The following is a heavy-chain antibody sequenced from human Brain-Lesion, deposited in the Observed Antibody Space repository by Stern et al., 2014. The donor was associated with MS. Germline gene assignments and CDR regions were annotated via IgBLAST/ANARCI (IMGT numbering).Heavy chain of an antibody. CDR2: SDHSGST. Sequence: QVQLVQSGPGLVKPSGTLSLTCAVSGGSISSSNWWSWVRQSPGKGLGCIGESDHSGSTIYNPSLKSRVTVSVDTSKNRFSLNLGSVTAADTAVYFCARFPASRPHVFDSWGQGTLVTVSS. D-gene: IGHD6-13*01. V-gene: IGHV4-4*02. CDR3: ARFPASRPHVFDS. J-gene: IGHJ4*02. CDR1: GGSISSSNW.